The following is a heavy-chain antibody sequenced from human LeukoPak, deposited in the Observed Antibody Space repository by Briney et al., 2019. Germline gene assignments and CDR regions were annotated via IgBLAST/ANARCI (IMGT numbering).Heavy chain of an antibody. CDR2: INPSGGST. V-gene: IGHV1-46*01. CDR1: RYTFTSYF. D-gene: IGHD5-24*01. Sequence: GASVKNSCKTSRYTFTSYFMHWVRQAPGQGLEWMGVINPSGGSTSYAQKFQGRVTVTRDTSKSTVYMELSSLRSEDTAGYYCATGNPDGYNRDCGQGTMVTVSS. J-gene: IGHJ4*02. CDR3: ATGNPDGYNRD.